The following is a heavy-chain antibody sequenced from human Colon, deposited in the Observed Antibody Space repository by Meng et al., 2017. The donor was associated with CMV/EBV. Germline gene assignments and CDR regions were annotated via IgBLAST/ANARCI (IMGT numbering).Heavy chain of an antibody. CDR1: GYTLTDYY. CDR3: ARDGGQTGKNTFDI. CDR2: INPDSGDT. V-gene: IGHV1-2*02. J-gene: IGHJ3*02. D-gene: IGHD3-16*01. Sequence: VHLGQSGAEVKKPGASVKVSCKASGYTLTDYYIHWVRQAPGQGLEWVGWINPDSGDTRFAQRFQGRVTMTRDTSINTVYMDLSNLRPDDTAVYYCARDGGQTGKNTFDIWGQGTMVTVSS.